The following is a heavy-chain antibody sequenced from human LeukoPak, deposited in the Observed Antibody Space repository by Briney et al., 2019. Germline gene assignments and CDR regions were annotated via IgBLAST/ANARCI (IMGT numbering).Heavy chain of an antibody. CDR3: ARPQYDSSGYSYAFDI. CDR1: GYTFTSYD. Sequence: SVKVSCKASGYTFTSYDINWVRQATGQGLEWMGWMNPNSGNTGYAQKFQGRVTITADKSTSTAYMELSSLRSEDTAVYYCARPQYDSSGYSYAFDIWGQGTMVTVSS. J-gene: IGHJ3*02. CDR2: MNPNSGNT. D-gene: IGHD3-22*01. V-gene: IGHV1-8*01.